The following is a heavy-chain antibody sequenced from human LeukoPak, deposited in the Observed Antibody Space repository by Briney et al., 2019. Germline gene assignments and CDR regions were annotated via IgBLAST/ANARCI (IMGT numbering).Heavy chain of an antibody. CDR2: IYPGDSDT. D-gene: IGHD5-18*01. CDR3: ATGYSYGPYYYYGMDV. V-gene: IGHV5-51*01. Sequence: GESLKISCKGSGYSFTSYWIGWVRQMPGKGLEWMGIIYPGDSDTRHSPSFQGQVTISADKSISTAYLQWSSLKASDTAMYYCATGYSYGPYYYYGMDVWGQGTTVTVSS. CDR1: GYSFTSYW. J-gene: IGHJ6*02.